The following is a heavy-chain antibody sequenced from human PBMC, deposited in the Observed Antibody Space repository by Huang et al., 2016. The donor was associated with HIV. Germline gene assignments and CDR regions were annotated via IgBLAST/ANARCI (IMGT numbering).Heavy chain of an antibody. CDR2: IAYDAKTK. CDR1: GFTFSSYG. V-gene: IGHV3-30*18. J-gene: IGHJ4*02. CDR3: AKGGSAAAVLDF. Sequence: QVQLVESGGGVVQPGRSLRISCAASGFTFSSYGMHWVRQAPGKGVEWAGVIAYDAKTKYYADSVKGRFSITRDNSKTTVYLQLNSLRLEDTAVYYCAKGGSAAAVLDFWGQGTLVTVSS. D-gene: IGHD6-13*01.